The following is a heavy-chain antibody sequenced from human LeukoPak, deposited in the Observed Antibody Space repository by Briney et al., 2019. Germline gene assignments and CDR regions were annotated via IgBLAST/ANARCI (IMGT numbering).Heavy chain of an antibody. V-gene: IGHV3-74*01. J-gene: IGHJ4*02. CDR1: GFTVRNNY. Sequence: GGSLRLSCAASGFTVRNNYMSWVRQAPGKGLMWVSRMSSDGSSTNYADSVKGRFTISRDNAKNTLYLQMNSLRVEDTAVYYCARALSNTVRGVGDYWGQGTLVTVSS. CDR2: MSSDGSST. CDR3: ARALSNTVRGVGDY. D-gene: IGHD3-10*01.